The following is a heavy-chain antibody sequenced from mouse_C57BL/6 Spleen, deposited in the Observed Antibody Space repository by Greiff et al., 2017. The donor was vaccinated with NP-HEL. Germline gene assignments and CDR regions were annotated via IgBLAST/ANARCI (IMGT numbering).Heavy chain of an antibody. CDR1: GYTFTSYW. Sequence: VQLQQSGAELVKPGASVKMSCKASGYTFTSYWITWVKQRPGQGLEWIGDIYPGSGSTNYNEKFKSKATLTVDTSSSTAYMQLSSLTSEDSAVYYCARGDYDYDPFDYWGQGTTLTVSS. J-gene: IGHJ2*01. CDR3: ARGDYDYDPFDY. D-gene: IGHD2-4*01. V-gene: IGHV1-55*01. CDR2: IYPGSGST.